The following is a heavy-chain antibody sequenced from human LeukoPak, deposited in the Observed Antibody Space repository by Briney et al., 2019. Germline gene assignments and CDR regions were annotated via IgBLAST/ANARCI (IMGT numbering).Heavy chain of an antibody. CDR2: IKQDGSEK. J-gene: IGHJ4*02. D-gene: IGHD2-2*03. CDR3: ARDVGYCSSTSCYGDYFDY. Sequence: PGGPLRLSCAASGFTFSSYWMSWVRQAPGKGLEWVANIKQDGSEKYYVDSVKGRFTISRDNAKNSLYLQMNSLRAEDTAVYYCARDVGYCSSTSCYGDYFDYWGQGTLVTVSS. V-gene: IGHV3-7*01. CDR1: GFTFSSYW.